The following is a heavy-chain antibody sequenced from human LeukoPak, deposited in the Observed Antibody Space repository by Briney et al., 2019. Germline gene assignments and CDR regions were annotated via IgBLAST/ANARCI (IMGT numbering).Heavy chain of an antibody. D-gene: IGHD4-23*01. CDR2: INPNSGGT. V-gene: IGHV1-2*02. CDR1: GYTFTGYY. Sequence: ASVKVSCKASGYTFTGYYMHWVRQAPGQGLEWMGWINPNSGGTNYAQKFQGRVTMTRDTSISTTYMDPTRLTSDDTAVYYCARGPEYGGTIDYWGQGTLVTVSS. CDR3: ARGPEYGGTIDY. J-gene: IGHJ4*02.